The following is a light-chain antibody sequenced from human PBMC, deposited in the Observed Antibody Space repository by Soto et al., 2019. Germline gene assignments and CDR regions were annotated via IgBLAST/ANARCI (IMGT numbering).Light chain of an antibody. V-gene: IGKV3D-15*01. CDR3: QQYSSWVWT. CDR2: DVS. Sequence: EIVMTQSPGTLSVSPGERATLTCRASQTIDTNLAWYQQKPGQAPRLLIYDVSNRATGIPARFSGSGSGTEFTLTISSLQSEDFAVYYCQQYSSWVWTFGQGTKVDIK. CDR1: QTIDTN. J-gene: IGKJ1*01.